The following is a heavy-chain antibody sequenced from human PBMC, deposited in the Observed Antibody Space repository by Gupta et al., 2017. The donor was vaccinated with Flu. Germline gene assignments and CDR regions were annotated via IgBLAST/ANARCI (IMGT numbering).Heavy chain of an antibody. CDR3: AKERDATVDY. CDR1: GFTFSSYA. J-gene: IGHJ4*02. Sequence: EVQLLESGGALVQPGGSLRLFCAGSGFTFSSYAMNWVRQAPGKGLEWVSGIRDSGSRTYYADSVKGRFTISRDNSKNTVFLQMNSLRAEDTAVYYCAKERDATVDYWGQGTLVTVSS. CDR2: IRDSGSRT. V-gene: IGHV3-23*01.